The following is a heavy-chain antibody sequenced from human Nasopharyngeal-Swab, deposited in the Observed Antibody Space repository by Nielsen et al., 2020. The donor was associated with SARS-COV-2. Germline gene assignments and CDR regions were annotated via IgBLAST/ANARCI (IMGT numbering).Heavy chain of an antibody. Sequence: GESLKISCKGLGYSFTSYWIGWVRQMPGKGLEWMGIIDPGDSDARFSPSFQGQVTISVDKSISTAYLQWSSLKASDTAIYYCARRSQYYYDSSVHLDYWGQGTLVTVSS. CDR3: ARRSQYYYDSSVHLDY. J-gene: IGHJ4*02. D-gene: IGHD3-22*01. V-gene: IGHV5-51*01. CDR1: GYSFTSYW. CDR2: IDPGDSDA.